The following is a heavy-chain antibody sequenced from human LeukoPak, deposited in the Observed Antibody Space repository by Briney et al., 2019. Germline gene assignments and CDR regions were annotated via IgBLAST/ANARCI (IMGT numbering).Heavy chain of an antibody. Sequence: ASVKVSCKASGGTFSSYAISWVRQAPGQGLEWMGGIIPIFGTANYAQKFQGRVTITADESTSTAYMELSSLRSEVTAVYYCARELLIVKENYYYYGMDVWGQGTTVTVSS. CDR2: IIPIFGTA. D-gene: IGHD2-15*01. J-gene: IGHJ6*02. CDR3: ARELLIVKENYYYYGMDV. V-gene: IGHV1-69*13. CDR1: GGTFSSYA.